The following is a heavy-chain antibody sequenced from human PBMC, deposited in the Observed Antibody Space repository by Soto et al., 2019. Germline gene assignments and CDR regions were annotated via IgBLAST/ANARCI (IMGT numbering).Heavy chain of an antibody. D-gene: IGHD2-2*01. Sequence: GASVKVSCKVSGYTLTELSMHWVRQAPGKGLEWMGGFDPEDGETIYAQKFQGRVTMTEDTSTDTAYMELSSLRSEDTAVYYCAIRYCSSTSCPHDYTINSFPFDYWGQGTLVTVSS. CDR1: GYTLTELS. J-gene: IGHJ4*02. CDR2: FDPEDGET. CDR3: AIRYCSSTSCPHDYTINSFPFDY. V-gene: IGHV1-24*01.